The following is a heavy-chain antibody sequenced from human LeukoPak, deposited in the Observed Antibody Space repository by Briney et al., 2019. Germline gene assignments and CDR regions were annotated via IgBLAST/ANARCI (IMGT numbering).Heavy chain of an antibody. D-gene: IGHD6-13*01. CDR2: ISSNGGST. CDR3: VKGYSSSWYTDYFDY. V-gene: IGHV3-64D*06. J-gene: IGHJ4*02. Sequence: GGSLRLSCSASGFXFSSYAMHWVRQAPGKGLEYVSAISSNGGSTYYADSVKGRFTISRDNSKNTLYLQMSSLRAEDTAVYYCVKGYSSSWYTDYFDYWGQGSLVTVSS. CDR1: GFXFSSYA.